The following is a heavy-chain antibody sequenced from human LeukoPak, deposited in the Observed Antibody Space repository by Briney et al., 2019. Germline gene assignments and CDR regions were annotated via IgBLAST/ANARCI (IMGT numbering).Heavy chain of an antibody. CDR2: INPDNGDT. CDR1: GYTFASYY. J-gene: IGHJ4*02. Sequence: ASVKVSCKASGYTFASYYMHWVRQAPGQGLEWMGWINPDNGDTSYAQKFQGRVTMTRDASINTAYMELSNLRSDDTAVYYCARDLGSHDVVEWLILAYWGQGTLVTVSS. CDR3: ARDLGSHDVVEWLILAY. D-gene: IGHD3-3*01. V-gene: IGHV1-2*02.